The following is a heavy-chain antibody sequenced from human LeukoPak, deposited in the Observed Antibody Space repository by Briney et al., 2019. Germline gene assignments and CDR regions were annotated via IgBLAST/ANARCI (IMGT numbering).Heavy chain of an antibody. Sequence: GGSLRLSCAASRFTFSSSEINWVRQAPGKGLEWVSYMSSSGSTIYYADSVKGRFTISRDNAKNSLYLQMNSLRAEDTAVYYCARAGYCSSTSCPDYWGQGTLVTVSS. V-gene: IGHV3-48*03. CDR2: MSSSGSTI. J-gene: IGHJ4*02. D-gene: IGHD2-2*01. CDR1: RFTFSSSE. CDR3: ARAGYCSSTSCPDY.